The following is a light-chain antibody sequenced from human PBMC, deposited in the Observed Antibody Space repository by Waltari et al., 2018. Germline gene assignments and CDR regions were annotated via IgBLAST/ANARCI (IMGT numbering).Light chain of an antibody. J-gene: IGLJ2*01. CDR2: EAT. V-gene: IGLV2-23*01. Sequence: QSALTQPASLSGSPGPSITISCAGTKNDIGTYNFVSWFQQFPGQAPKLIVSEATKRPSGVSYRFSGSKSGNTASLTISGLQAEDEADYYCCSYAGGSRVIFGGGTKLTVL. CDR1: KNDIGTYNF. CDR3: CSYAGGSRVI.